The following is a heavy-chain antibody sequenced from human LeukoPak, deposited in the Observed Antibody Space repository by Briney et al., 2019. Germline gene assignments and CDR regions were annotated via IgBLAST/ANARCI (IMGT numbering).Heavy chain of an antibody. CDR3: ARETATVTTFDDHPLDY. Sequence: PGGSLRLSCAASGFTFSSYSMNWVRQAPGKGLEWVSSISSSSSYIYYADSVKGRFTISRDNAKNSLYLQMNSLRAEDTAVYYCARETATVTTFDDHPLDYWGQGTLVTVSS. D-gene: IGHD4-17*01. CDR2: ISSSSSYI. CDR1: GFTFSSYS. V-gene: IGHV3-21*01. J-gene: IGHJ4*02.